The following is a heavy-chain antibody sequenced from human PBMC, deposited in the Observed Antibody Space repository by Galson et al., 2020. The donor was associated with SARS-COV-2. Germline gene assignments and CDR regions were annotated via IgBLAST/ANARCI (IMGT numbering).Heavy chain of an antibody. CDR1: GYTFTSYY. D-gene: IGHD1-26*01. V-gene: IGHV1-46*01. CDR2: INPSGGST. CDR3: ARSTNPGEWELLRPWGYYYYGMDV. Sequence: ASVKVSCKASGYTFTSYYMHWVRQAPGQGLEWMGIINPSGGSTSYAQKFQGRVTMTRDTSTSTVYMELSSLRSEDTAVYYCARSTNPGEWELLRPWGYYYYGMDVWGQGTTVTVSS. J-gene: IGHJ6*02.